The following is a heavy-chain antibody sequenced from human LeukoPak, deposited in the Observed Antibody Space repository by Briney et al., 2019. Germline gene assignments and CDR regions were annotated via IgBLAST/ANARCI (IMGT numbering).Heavy chain of an antibody. D-gene: IGHD6-13*01. J-gene: IGHJ5*02. CDR2: IYYSGST. V-gene: IGHV4-34*01. CDR3: ASTAAAILGFDP. CDR1: GGSFSGYY. Sequence: PSETLSLTCAVYGGSFSGYYWSWIRQPPGKGLEWIGSIYYSGSTYYNPSLKSRVTISVDTSKNQFSLKLSSVTAADTAVYYCASTAAAILGFDPWGQGTLVTVSS.